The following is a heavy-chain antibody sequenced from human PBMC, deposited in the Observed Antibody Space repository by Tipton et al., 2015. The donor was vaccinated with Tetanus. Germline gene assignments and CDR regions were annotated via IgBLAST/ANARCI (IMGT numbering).Heavy chain of an antibody. J-gene: IGHJ4*02. D-gene: IGHD6-19*01. Sequence: LSLTCSVSGGSISSHYWSWVRQAPGQGLEWVSAISGSGGKTYYADSVKGRFTISRDNSKNTLYLQMNSLRAEDTAVYYCAKDTSQWLVRGTFDCWGQGTLVTVSS. CDR1: GGSISSHY. CDR3: AKDTSQWLVRGTFDC. V-gene: IGHV3-23*01. CDR2: ISGSGGKT.